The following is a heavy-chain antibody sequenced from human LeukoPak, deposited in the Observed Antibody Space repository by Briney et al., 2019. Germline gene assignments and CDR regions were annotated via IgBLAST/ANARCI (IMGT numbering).Heavy chain of an antibody. CDR1: GGSFSGYY. V-gene: IGHV4-34*01. CDR3: ARVSIPEYDNWNSQEEKGNFDY. CDR2: INHSGST. D-gene: IGHD1-7*01. Sequence: SETLSLTCAVSGGSFSGYYWRWIRQPPGKGLEWIGEINHSGSTNYNPSLKSRVTISVDTSKNQFSLKLSSVTAADTAVYYCARVSIPEYDNWNSQEEKGNFDYWGQGTLVTVSS. J-gene: IGHJ4*02.